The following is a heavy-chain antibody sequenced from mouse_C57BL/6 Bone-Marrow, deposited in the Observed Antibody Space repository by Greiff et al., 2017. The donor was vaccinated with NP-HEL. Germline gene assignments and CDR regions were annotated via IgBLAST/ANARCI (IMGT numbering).Heavy chain of an antibody. D-gene: IGHD3-2*02. CDR2: IDPNSGGT. Sequence: VQLQQPGAELVKPGASVKLSCKASGYTFTSYWMHWVKQRPGRGLEWIGRIDPNSGGTKYNEKFKSKATLTVDKPSSTAYMQLSSLTSEDSAVYYCARSGRQLRLRRAWFAYWGQGTLVTVSA. CDR1: GYTFTSYW. V-gene: IGHV1-72*01. J-gene: IGHJ3*01. CDR3: ARSGRQLRLRRAWFAY.